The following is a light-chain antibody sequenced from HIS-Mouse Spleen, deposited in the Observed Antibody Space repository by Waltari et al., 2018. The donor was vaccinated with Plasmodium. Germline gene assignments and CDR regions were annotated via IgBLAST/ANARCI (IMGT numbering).Light chain of an antibody. J-gene: IGLJ3*02. CDR1: ALPKQY. CDR3: YSTDSSGNHRV. Sequence: SYELTQPPSVSVSPGPTARITCSGDALPKQYASWYQQKTGQAPVPVIYEDSKRPSGIPERFSGSSSGTMATLTISGAQVEDEADYYCYSTDSSGNHRVFGGGTKLTVL. CDR2: EDS. V-gene: IGLV3-10*01.